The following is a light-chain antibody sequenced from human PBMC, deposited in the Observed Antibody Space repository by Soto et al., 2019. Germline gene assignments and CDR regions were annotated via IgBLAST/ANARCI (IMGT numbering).Light chain of an antibody. Sequence: DIPLTQSQSFLSASVAARVSIXWRASQGISNYLAWYQQRPGKAPKLLIYAASTLQTGVPSRFSGSGSGTDFILTISSLQPEDFATYYCQQSYSTPRDFGQGTRLEIK. J-gene: IGKJ5*01. CDR1: QGISNY. CDR3: QQSYSTPRD. CDR2: AAS. V-gene: IGKV1-39*01.